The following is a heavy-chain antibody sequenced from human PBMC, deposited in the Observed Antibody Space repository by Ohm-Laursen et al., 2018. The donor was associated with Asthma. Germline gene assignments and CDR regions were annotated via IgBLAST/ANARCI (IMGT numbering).Heavy chain of an antibody. CDR2: INDNSDLT. D-gene: IGHD6-13*01. CDR1: GFTFSDYY. CDR3: AKERSSSWDF. J-gene: IGHJ4*02. V-gene: IGHV3-23*01. Sequence: SLRLSCAASGFTFSDYYMSWIRQAPGKGLEWVSQINDNSDLTYYADSVKGRFTISRDNSRNTLFLQMNSLRAEDTAVYYCAKERSSSWDFWGQGSLVTVSP.